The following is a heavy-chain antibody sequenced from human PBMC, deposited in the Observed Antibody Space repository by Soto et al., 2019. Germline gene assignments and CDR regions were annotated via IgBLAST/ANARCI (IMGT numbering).Heavy chain of an antibody. J-gene: IGHJ3*02. CDR2: MYYSGSA. V-gene: IGHV4-59*01. CDR1: GGSIRSYY. Sequence: QVKLQESGPGVVKPSETVSLTCTVSGGSIRSYYWSWIRQPPGKGLEWIACMYYSGSANYNPSLKSRVTISVEPSKNQLSLKLNSVTAADTAVYYCARGFSSGWGDAFDIWGQGTMVTVSS. D-gene: IGHD6-19*01. CDR3: ARGFSSGWGDAFDI.